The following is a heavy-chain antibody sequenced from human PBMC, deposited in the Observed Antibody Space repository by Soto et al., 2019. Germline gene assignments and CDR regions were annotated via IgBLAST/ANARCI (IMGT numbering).Heavy chain of an antibody. D-gene: IGHD1-1*01. CDR3: ARAGTPEPGPVDY. J-gene: IGHJ4*02. CDR1: GFTVSSNY. Sequence: AGGSLRLSCAASGFTVSSNYMSWVRQAPGKGLEWVSVIYSGGSTYYADSVKGRFTISRDNSKNTLYLQMNSLRAEDTAVYYCARAGTPEPGPVDYWSQGTLVTVSS. V-gene: IGHV3-53*01. CDR2: IYSGGST.